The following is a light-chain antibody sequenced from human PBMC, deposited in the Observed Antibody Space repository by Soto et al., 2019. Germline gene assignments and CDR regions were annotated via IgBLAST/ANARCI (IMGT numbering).Light chain of an antibody. CDR2: AAS. CDR3: QQYNSCPQS. CDR1: QSVSSSY. J-gene: IGKJ1*01. V-gene: IGKV3-15*01. Sequence: EIVGTQFPGTLSLSPGERATLSCRASQSVSSSYLAWYQQKPGQAPRLLIYAASTRATGIPARFSGSGSGTEFTLTISSLQSEDFAIYYCQQYNSCPQSFGQGTKVDIK.